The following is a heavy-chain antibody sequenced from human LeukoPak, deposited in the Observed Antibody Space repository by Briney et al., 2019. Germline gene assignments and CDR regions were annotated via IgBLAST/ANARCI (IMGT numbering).Heavy chain of an antibody. D-gene: IGHD4-17*01. J-gene: IGHJ4*02. CDR3: ARDRDGNYGDYSPSDY. V-gene: IGHV4-59*01. Sequence: SETLSHTCTVSGGSMSSYYWSWIRQPPGKGLEWIGYIYYSGGANYNPSLNSRVTISIDTSKNQLSLRLSSVTAADTAVYYCARDRDGNYGDYSPSDYWGQGILVTVSS. CDR1: GGSMSSYY. CDR2: IYYSGGA.